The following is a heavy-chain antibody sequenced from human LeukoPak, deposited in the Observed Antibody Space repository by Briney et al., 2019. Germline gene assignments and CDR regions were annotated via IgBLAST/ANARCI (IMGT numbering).Heavy chain of an antibody. V-gene: IGHV4-31*03. CDR1: GGSISSGGYC. J-gene: IGHJ4*02. CDR2: IYYSGST. D-gene: IGHD1-1*01. Sequence: SETLSLTCTVSGGSISSGGYCWSWIRQHPGKGLEWIGYIYYSGSTYYNPSLKSRVTISVDTSKNQFSLKLSSVTAADTAVYYCARDSDDGAYWGQGTLVTVSS. CDR3: ARDSDDGAY.